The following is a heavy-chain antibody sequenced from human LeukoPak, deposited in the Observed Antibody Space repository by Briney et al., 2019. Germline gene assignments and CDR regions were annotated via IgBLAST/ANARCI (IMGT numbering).Heavy chain of an antibody. CDR3: ARVTGRERWLQFGAFDI. CDR1: GGSISSYY. J-gene: IGHJ3*02. D-gene: IGHD5-24*01. V-gene: IGHV4-59*01. Sequence: SETLSLTCTVSGGSISSYYWSWIRQPPGKGLEWIGYIYYSGSTNYNPSLKSRVTISVDTSKNQFSLRLSSVTAADTAVYYCARVTGRERWLQFGAFDIWGQGTMATVSS. CDR2: IYYSGST.